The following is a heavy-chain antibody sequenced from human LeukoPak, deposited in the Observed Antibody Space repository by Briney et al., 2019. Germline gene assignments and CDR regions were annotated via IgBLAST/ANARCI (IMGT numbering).Heavy chain of an antibody. D-gene: IGHD3-10*01. CDR2: INHSGST. CDR3: ARLIPGYGSGSHRGY. CDR1: GGSFSGYY. J-gene: IGHJ4*02. Sequence: SETLSLTCAVYGGSFSGYYWSWIRQPPGKGLEWIGEINHSGSTNYNPSLKSRVTISIDTSKNQFSLKLSSVTAADTAVYYCARLIPGYGSGSHRGYWGQGTLVTVSS. V-gene: IGHV4-34*01.